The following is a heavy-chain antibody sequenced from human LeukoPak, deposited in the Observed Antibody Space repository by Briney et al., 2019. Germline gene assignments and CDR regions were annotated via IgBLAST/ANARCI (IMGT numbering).Heavy chain of an antibody. CDR2: INHSGST. Sequence: PSETLSLTCAVYGGSLSGYYWSWIRQPPGKGLEWIGEINHSGSTNYNPSLKSRVTISVDTSKNQFSLKLSSVTAADTAVYYCARYRVVVAATRRMRWFDPWGQGTLVTVSS. D-gene: IGHD2-15*01. CDR3: ARYRVVVAATRRMRWFDP. CDR1: GGSLSGYY. J-gene: IGHJ5*02. V-gene: IGHV4-34*01.